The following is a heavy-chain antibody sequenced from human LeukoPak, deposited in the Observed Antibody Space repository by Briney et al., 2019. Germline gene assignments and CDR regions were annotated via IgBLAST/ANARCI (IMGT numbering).Heavy chain of an antibody. J-gene: IGHJ4*02. Sequence: GGSLRLSCAASGFTFSSYYMNWVRQAPGKGLEWVSSISSSSSYIYYTDSVKGRFTISRDTAKNPLYLQMNSLRAEDTAVYYCARAYCSGGSCYPFDYWGQGTLVTVSS. D-gene: IGHD2-15*01. V-gene: IGHV3-21*01. CDR2: ISSSSSYI. CDR1: GFTFSSYY. CDR3: ARAYCSGGSCYPFDY.